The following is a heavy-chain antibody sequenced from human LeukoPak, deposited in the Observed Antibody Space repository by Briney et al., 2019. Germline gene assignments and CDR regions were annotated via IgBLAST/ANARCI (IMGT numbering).Heavy chain of an antibody. CDR2: ISSSSYI. J-gene: IGHJ4*02. Sequence: GGSLRLSCAASGFTFSSYSMNWVRQAPGKGLEWVSSISSSSYIYYADSVKGRFTISRDNAKNSLYLQMNSLRAEDTAVYYCARDYRIAARPIDYWGQGTLVTVSS. CDR3: ARDYRIAARPIDY. D-gene: IGHD6-6*01. V-gene: IGHV3-21*01. CDR1: GFTFSSYS.